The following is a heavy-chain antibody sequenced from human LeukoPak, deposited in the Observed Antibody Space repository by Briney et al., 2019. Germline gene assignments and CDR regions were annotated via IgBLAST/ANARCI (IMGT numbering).Heavy chain of an antibody. D-gene: IGHD3-10*01. V-gene: IGHV4-59*01. CDR2: IYYSRRT. J-gene: IGHJ5*02. CDR3: ARGGYGSGSYLYWFDP. Sequence: SEPLSLPCTVSVGSLRSYYWSWIRQPTGKGLEWVGYIYYSRRTKYNLSLKSRVTISVETSKNQFSLKLSSVTAADTAVYYCARGGYGSGSYLYWFDPWGQGTQVTVSS. CDR1: VGSLRSYY.